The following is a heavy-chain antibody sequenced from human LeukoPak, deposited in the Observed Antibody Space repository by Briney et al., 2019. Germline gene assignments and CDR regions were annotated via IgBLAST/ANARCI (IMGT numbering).Heavy chain of an antibody. CDR3: ARESYYYDSSGYHYFDY. D-gene: IGHD3-22*01. J-gene: IGHJ4*02. V-gene: IGHV1-18*01. Sequence: GASVKVSCKASGYTFTSYGISWVGQAPGQGLEWMGWISAYNGKTNYAQKLQGRVTITKDTSTRTAYMEMRRLRSDDTAVYYCARESYYYDSSGYHYFDYWGQGTLVTVSS. CDR2: ISAYNGKT. CDR1: GYTFTSYG.